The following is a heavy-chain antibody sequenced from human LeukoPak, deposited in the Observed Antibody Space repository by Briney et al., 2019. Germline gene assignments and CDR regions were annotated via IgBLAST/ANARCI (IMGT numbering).Heavy chain of an antibody. CDR3: ARHHRSGYYEVDY. V-gene: IGHV4-39*01. CDR2: IYYSGST. Sequence: SDTLSLTCNVSGGSISSSDYYWGWIRQPPGRRLEWVRTIYYSGSTSYNPSLKGRVTMSVDTSRNQFSLKLNSVTAADTAVYYCARHHRSGYYEVDYWGQGTLVTVSS. CDR1: GGSISSSDYY. J-gene: IGHJ4*02. D-gene: IGHD6-25*01.